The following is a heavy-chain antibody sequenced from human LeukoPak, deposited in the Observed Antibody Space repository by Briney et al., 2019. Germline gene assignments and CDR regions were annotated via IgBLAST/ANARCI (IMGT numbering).Heavy chain of an antibody. J-gene: IGHJ4*02. CDR1: GFTFSSYW. D-gene: IGHD2-21*02. V-gene: IGHV3-74*01. Sequence: GGSLRLSCAASGFTFSSYWMHWVRQAPGKGLVWVSRINSDGSSTSYADSVKGRFTISRDNAKNTLYLQMNSLRAEDTAVYYCARSMYCGGDCYYYFDYWGQGTLVTVAS. CDR2: INSDGSST. CDR3: ARSMYCGGDCYYYFDY.